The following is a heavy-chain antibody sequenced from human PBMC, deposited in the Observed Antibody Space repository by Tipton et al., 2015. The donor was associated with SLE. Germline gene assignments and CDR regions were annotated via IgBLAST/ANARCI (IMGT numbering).Heavy chain of an antibody. V-gene: IGHV4-31*03. CDR3: ARESLVDATSTLIDS. CDR2: IYHRGNT. D-gene: IGHD2-15*01. J-gene: IGHJ4*02. CDR1: GDSISSTGHF. Sequence: LRLSCTVSGDSISSTGHFWGWIRQHPVKGLEWIGYIYHRGNTYYNPSLNSRLSLSIDTSKNQFSLRLNSVTAADTAVYYCARESLVDATSTLIDSWGQGTLLTVSS.